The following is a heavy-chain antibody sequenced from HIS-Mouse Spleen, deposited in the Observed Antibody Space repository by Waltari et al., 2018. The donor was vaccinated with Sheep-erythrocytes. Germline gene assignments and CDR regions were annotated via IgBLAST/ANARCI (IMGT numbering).Heavy chain of an antibody. J-gene: IGHJ4*02. CDR2: DK. CDR3: AHSGQQLYYFDY. V-gene: IGHV2-5*01. D-gene: IGHD6-13*01. Sequence: DKRYSPSLKSRLTITKDTSKNQVVLTMTNMDPVDTATYYCAHSGQQLYYFDYWGQGTLVTVSS.